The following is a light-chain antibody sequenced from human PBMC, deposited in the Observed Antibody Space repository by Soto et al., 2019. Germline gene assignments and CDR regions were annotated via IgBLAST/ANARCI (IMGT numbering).Light chain of an antibody. J-gene: IGKJ1*01. V-gene: IGKV3-15*01. CDR1: QSVSSN. CDR3: QQYNNWGT. CDR2: GAS. Sequence: EIVMTQSPATLSVSPGERATLSCRASQSVSSNLAWYQQKPGQAPRLLIYGASTRATGIPARFSGSGSGTEFTLTSSSLQSEDFAGYCCQQYNNWGTFGQGTKVEIK.